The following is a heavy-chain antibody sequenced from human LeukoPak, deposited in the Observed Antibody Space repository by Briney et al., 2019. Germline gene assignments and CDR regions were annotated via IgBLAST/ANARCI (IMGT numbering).Heavy chain of an antibody. Sequence: PGGSLRLSCAASGFTFSSYSMNWVRQAPGKGLEWVSSISSSSSYIYYADSVKGRFTISRDNAKNSLYLQMNSLRAEDTAVYYSARMTMVRGVIARSNWFDPWGQGTLVTVSS. V-gene: IGHV3-21*01. CDR3: ARMTMVRGVIARSNWFDP. J-gene: IGHJ5*02. D-gene: IGHD3-10*01. CDR2: ISSSSSYI. CDR1: GFTFSSYS.